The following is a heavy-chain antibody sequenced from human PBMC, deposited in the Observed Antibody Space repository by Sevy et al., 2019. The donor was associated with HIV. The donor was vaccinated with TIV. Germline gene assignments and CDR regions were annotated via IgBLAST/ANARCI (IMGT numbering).Heavy chain of an antibody. V-gene: IGHV3-49*03. J-gene: IGHJ6*03. CDR3: TRRGDGYKDYYYYYYMDV. CDR2: IRSKAYGGTT. D-gene: IGHD3-10*01. CDR1: GFTFGDYA. Sequence: GGSLRLSCTASGFTFGDYAMSWFRQAPGKGLEWVGFIRSKAYGGTTEYAASVKGRFTISRDDSKSIAYLQMTSLKTEDTAVYYCTRRGDGYKDYYYYYYMDVWGKGTTVTVSS.